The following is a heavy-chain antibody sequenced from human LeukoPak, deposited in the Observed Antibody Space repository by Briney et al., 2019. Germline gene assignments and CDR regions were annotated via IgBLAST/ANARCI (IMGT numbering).Heavy chain of an antibody. Sequence: SETLSLTCVVYGGSFRGYYWSWIRQPPGKGLEWIGYIYYSGSTYYNPSLKSRVTISVDTSKNQFSLKLSSVTAADTAVYYCARMSYGLVYWGQGTLVTVSS. CDR2: IYYSGST. D-gene: IGHD3-16*02. CDR3: ARMSYGLVY. V-gene: IGHV4-34*09. J-gene: IGHJ4*02. CDR1: GGSFRGYY.